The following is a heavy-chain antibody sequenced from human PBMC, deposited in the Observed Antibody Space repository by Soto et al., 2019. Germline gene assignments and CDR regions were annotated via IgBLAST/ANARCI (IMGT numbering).Heavy chain of an antibody. CDR1: GGSISSSSYY. J-gene: IGHJ6*03. CDR2: IYYSGST. Sequence: QLQLQESGPGLVKPSETLSLTCTVSGGSISSSSYYWGWIRQPPGTGLEWIGSIYYSGSTYYNPSLKSRVTISVDTSKNQFSLKLSSVTAADTAVYYCARQVELIFNNYYYYMDVWGKGTTVTVSS. V-gene: IGHV4-39*01. CDR3: ARQVELIFNNYYYYMDV. D-gene: IGHD1-7*01.